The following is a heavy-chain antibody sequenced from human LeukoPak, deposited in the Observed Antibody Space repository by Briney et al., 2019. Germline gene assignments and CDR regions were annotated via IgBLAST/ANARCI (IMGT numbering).Heavy chain of an antibody. CDR1: GYSISSGYY. V-gene: IGHV4-38-2*01. D-gene: IGHD4-11*01. J-gene: IGHJ4*02. CDR3: ARHDYLDRPGREYYFDY. CDR2: IYHSGST. Sequence: SETLSLTCAVSGYSISSGYYWGWIRQPPGKGLEWIESIYHSGSTYYNPSLKSRVTISVDTSKNQFSLKLSSVTAADTAVYYCARHDYLDRPGREYYFDYWGQGTLVTVSS.